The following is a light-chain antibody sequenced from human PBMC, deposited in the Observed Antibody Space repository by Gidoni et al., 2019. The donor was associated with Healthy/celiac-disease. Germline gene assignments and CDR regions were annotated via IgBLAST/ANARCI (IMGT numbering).Light chain of an antibody. CDR1: QGISSY. V-gene: IGKV1-8*01. CDR2: AAS. Sequence: ALRMTQSPSSLSASTGDRVTITCRASQGISSYLAWYQQKPGKAPKLLIYAASTLQSGVPSRFSGSGSGTDVTLTISCLQSEDFATYYCQQYYSYPPFTFGPGTKVDIK. CDR3: QQYYSYPPFT. J-gene: IGKJ3*01.